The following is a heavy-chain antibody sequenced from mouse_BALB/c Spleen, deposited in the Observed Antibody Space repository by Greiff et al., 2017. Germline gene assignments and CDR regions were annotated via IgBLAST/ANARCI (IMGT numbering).Heavy chain of an antibody. J-gene: IGHJ3*01. Sequence: EVQGVESGGGLIQPGGSLRLSCATSGFTFTDYYMSWVRQPPGKALEWLGFIRNKANGYTTEYSASVKGRFTISRDNSQSILYLQMNTLRAEDSATYYCARDGGSSDYPAYWGQGTLVTVSA. CDR1: GFTFTDYY. CDR3: ARDGGSSDYPAY. D-gene: IGHD3-1*01. V-gene: IGHV7-3*02. CDR2: IRNKANGYTT.